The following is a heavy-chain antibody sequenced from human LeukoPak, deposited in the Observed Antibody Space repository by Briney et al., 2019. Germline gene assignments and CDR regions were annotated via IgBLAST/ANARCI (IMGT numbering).Heavy chain of an antibody. CDR1: GYTFTGYY. V-gene: IGHV1-2*02. CDR2: INPNTGGT. CDR3: ARADSVPAGDYHYWYMDV. Sequence: GAPVKVSCKASGYTFTGYYMHWVRQDPRQGLQWMGWINPNTGGTDYARKFQGRVTMTRDTSISTVYMELSSLRSDDTAVYYCARADSVPAGDYHYWYMDVWGKGTTVAVSS. D-gene: IGHD2-2*01. J-gene: IGHJ6*03.